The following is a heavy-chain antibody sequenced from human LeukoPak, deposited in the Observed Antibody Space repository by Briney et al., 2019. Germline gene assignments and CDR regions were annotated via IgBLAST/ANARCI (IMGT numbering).Heavy chain of an antibody. CDR1: GDSVSSNSAA. Sequence: SQTLSLTCALSGDSVSSNSAAWTWIRLSPSRGLEWLGRAYYRSKWYNDYAVSVKSRITINPDTSKNQFSLQLNSVTPEDTAVYYCARGWIVGAISDAFDIWGQGTMVTVSS. V-gene: IGHV6-1*01. CDR2: AYYRSKWYN. J-gene: IGHJ3*02. CDR3: ARGWIVGAISDAFDI. D-gene: IGHD1-26*01.